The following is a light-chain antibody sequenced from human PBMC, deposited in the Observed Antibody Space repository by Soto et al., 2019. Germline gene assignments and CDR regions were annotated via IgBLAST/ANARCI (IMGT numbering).Light chain of an antibody. CDR3: QKSFTTPYP. CDR2: PAS. Sequence: DIQMPHSPSSLSASVSDRLTITCRASQTITNSSNWYQQKPGKAPELLIYPASTLQTGVPSRFRGSGSGTDFNLTISSLQPEDFATDFCQKSFTTPYPLGHGTKLDIK. J-gene: IGKJ2*01. V-gene: IGKV1-39*01. CDR1: QTITNS.